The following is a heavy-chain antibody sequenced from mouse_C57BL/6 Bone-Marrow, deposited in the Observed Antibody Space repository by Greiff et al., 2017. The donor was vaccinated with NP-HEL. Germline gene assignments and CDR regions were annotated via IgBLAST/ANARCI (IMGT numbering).Heavy chain of an antibody. CDR1: GYTFTDYY. CDR3: ARVPYDYDVY. V-gene: IGHV1-19*01. D-gene: IGHD2-4*01. CDR2: INPYNGGT. J-gene: IGHJ2*01. Sequence: EVQLQQSGPVLVKPGASVKMSCKASGYTFTDYYMNWVKQSPGKSLEWIGVINPYNGGTSYNQKFTGKGTLTVDKSSSTAYMELNSLTSEDSAVYYCARVPYDYDVYWGQGTTLTVSS.